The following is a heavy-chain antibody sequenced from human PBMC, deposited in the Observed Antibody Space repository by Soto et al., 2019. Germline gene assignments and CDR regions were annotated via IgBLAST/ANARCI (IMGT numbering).Heavy chain of an antibody. J-gene: IGHJ4*02. Sequence: QVQLVQSGAEVKKPGSSVKVSCKASGGTFSSYTISWVRQAPGQGLEWMGRMIPILGIAHCAQKFQGRVTINADKSTSTAYTELSSLRSGDTAVYYCASLTYYYGSGITPHWGQGTLVTVSS. V-gene: IGHV1-69*02. D-gene: IGHD3-10*01. CDR3: ASLTYYYGSGITPH. CDR2: MIPILGIA. CDR1: GGTFSSYT.